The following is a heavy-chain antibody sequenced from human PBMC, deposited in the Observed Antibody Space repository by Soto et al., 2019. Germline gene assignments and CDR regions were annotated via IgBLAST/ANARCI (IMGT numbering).Heavy chain of an antibody. CDR1: GYMFVTYG. CDR3: ARDLDGSGSYYTDY. D-gene: IGHD3-10*01. Sequence: ASVKVSCKASGYMFVTYGINWVRQAPGQGLEWMGWISAYNGNTKYAQNLQGRVTMTTDASTSTAYMGMSSLRSDYTAVYYCARDLDGSGSYYTDYWGPGTLVTVSS. CDR2: ISAYNGNT. V-gene: IGHV1-18*01. J-gene: IGHJ4*02.